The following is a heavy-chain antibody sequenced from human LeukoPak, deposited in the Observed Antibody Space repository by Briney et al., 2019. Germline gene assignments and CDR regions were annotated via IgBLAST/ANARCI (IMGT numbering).Heavy chain of an antibody. D-gene: IGHD3-3*01. Sequence: SGPTLVNPTQTLTLTCTFSGFSLSTRGVGVGWIRQPPGKALEWLALICWNDDKRYSPSLKSRLTITKDTSKNQVVLTMTNMDPVDTATHYCAHLYYDFWSGYYIDYWGQGTLVTVSS. J-gene: IGHJ4*02. CDR3: AHLYYDFWSGYYIDY. CDR2: ICWNDDK. V-gene: IGHV2-5*01. CDR1: GFSLSTRGVG.